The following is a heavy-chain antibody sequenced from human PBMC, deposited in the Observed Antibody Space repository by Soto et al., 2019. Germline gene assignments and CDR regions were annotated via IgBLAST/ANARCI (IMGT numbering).Heavy chain of an antibody. CDR1: SGSISSSNW. Sequence: SETLSLTCAVSSGSISSSNWWSWVRQPPGRGLEWIGEIYHSGSTNYNPSLKSRVTISVDKAKNQLSLKLSCVTAADTAVYYCATTLVRAIFGVVIAYMDVWGKGTTVTVSS. CDR3: ATTLVRAIFGVVIAYMDV. CDR2: IYHSGST. J-gene: IGHJ6*03. V-gene: IGHV4-4*02. D-gene: IGHD3-3*01.